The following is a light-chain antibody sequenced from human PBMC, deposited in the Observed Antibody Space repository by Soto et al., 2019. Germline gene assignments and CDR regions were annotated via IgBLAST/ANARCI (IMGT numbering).Light chain of an antibody. CDR2: QDS. J-gene: IGLJ2*01. CDR3: QAWDSITFVV. CDR1: KLGDKY. V-gene: IGLV3-1*01. Sequence: SYELTQPPSVSVSPGQTASIAFSGDKLGDKYACWYQQKPGQSPVLVIYQDSKRPSGIPERFSGSNSGNTATLPISGTQAMDEADYYCQAWDSITFVVFGGGTKLTVL.